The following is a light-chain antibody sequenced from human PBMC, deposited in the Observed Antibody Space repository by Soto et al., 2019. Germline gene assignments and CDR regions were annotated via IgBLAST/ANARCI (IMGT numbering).Light chain of an antibody. CDR2: GNT. V-gene: IGLV1-40*01. CDR3: QSHDSSLSGYL. CDR1: SSNIGAGYP. J-gene: IGLJ1*01. Sequence: QSVLTQPPSVSGAPGQRITISCTGSSSNIGAGYPVHWYQQLPGTAPKLLIFGNTIRPSGVPDRFSGSRSGLAITGLQAEDEADYYCQSHDSSLSGYLFGTGTKVTVL.